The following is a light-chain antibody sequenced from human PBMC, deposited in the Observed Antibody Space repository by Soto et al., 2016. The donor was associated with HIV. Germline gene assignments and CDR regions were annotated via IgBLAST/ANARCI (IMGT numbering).Light chain of an antibody. CDR1: QSLLYSNGYNY. CDR3: QQALQTPWT. Sequence: DIVMTQSPLSLPVTPGEPASISCRSSQSLLYSNGYNYLNWYLQKPGQSPQLMIYMGSNRASGVPDRFSGSGSGTDFTLKISRVEAEDVGVYYCQQALQTPWTFGQGTKVEIK. J-gene: IGKJ1*01. CDR2: MGS. V-gene: IGKV2-28*01.